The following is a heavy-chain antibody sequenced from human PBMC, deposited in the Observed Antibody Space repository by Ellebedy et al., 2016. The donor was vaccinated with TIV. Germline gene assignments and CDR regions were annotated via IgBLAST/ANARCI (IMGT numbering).Heavy chain of an antibody. Sequence: AASVKVSCKASGGTFSSYAISWVRQAPGQGLEWMGRIIPILGIANYAQKFQGRVTITADKSTSTAYMELSSLRSEDTAVYYCAADLGVSGSYLNWYFDLWGRGTLVTVSS. J-gene: IGHJ2*01. CDR3: AADLGVSGSYLNWYFDL. CDR1: GGTFSSYA. D-gene: IGHD1-26*01. V-gene: IGHV1-69*04. CDR2: IIPILGIA.